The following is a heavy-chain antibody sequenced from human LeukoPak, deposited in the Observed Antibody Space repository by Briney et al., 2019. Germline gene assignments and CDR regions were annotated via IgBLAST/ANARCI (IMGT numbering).Heavy chain of an antibody. J-gene: IGHJ4*02. V-gene: IGHV4-59*08. CDR1: GGSISSYY. CDR2: IYYSGST. Sequence: ETLSLTCTVSGGSISSYYWSWIRQPPGKGLEWIGYIYYSGSTNYNPSLKSRVTISVDTSKNQVSLKLSSVTAADTAVYYCARSGSSCSGGSCYRGYFDYWGLGTLVTVSS. D-gene: IGHD2-15*01. CDR3: ARSGSSCSGGSCYRGYFDY.